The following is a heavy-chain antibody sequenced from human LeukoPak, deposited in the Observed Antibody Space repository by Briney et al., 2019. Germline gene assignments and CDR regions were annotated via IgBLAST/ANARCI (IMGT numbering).Heavy chain of an antibody. CDR2: INTNTGNP. Sequence: ASVKVSCKASGYTFTSYAMNWVRQAPGQGLEWMGWINTNTGNPTYAQGFTGRFVFSLDTSVSTAYLQISSLKAEDTAVYYCARGGEVPAAMLWRHYYYYYGMDVWGQGTTVTVSS. J-gene: IGHJ6*02. CDR1: GYTFTSYA. D-gene: IGHD2-2*01. V-gene: IGHV7-4-1*02. CDR3: ARGGEVPAAMLWRHYYYYYGMDV.